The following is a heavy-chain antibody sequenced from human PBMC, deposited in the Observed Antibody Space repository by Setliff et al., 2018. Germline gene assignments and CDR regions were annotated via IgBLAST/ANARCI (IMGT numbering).Heavy chain of an antibody. J-gene: IGHJ1*01. Sequence: SETLSLTCTASDGSIRSGDHYWNWIRQHPGKGLEWIGYIYYSGSTYYNPSLKSRVTISVDTSKNQFYLKLSSVTAADTAVYYCARAGGRIAVAGRWYFQHWGQGTLVTVSS. D-gene: IGHD6-19*01. CDR2: IYYSGST. CDR1: DGSIRSGDHY. V-gene: IGHV4-31*03. CDR3: ARAGGRIAVAGRWYFQH.